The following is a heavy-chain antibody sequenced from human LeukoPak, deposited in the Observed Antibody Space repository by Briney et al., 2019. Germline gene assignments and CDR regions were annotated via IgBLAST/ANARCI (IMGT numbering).Heavy chain of an antibody. CDR2: INHSGST. CDR3: ARRITMIVVVTWFDP. Sequence: ETLPLTCAVYGGSFSGYYWSWIRQPPGKGLEWIGEINHSGSTNYNPSLKSRVTISVDTSKNQFSLKLSSVTAADTAVYYCARRITMIVVVTWFDPWGQGTLVTVSS. D-gene: IGHD3-22*01. V-gene: IGHV4-34*01. J-gene: IGHJ5*02. CDR1: GGSFSGYY.